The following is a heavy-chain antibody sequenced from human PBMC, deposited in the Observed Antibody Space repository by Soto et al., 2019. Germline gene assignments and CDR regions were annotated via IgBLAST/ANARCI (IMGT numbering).Heavy chain of an antibody. Sequence: PGGSLRLSCAASGVPFDDYAMHWVRQAPGKGLEWVSGISWNSGSIGYADSVKGRFTISRDNAKNSLYLQMNSLRAEDTALYYCAKDHSYCSSTSCYGGPIDYWGQGTLVTVSS. V-gene: IGHV3-9*01. CDR1: GVPFDDYA. CDR3: AKDHSYCSSTSCYGGPIDY. J-gene: IGHJ4*02. D-gene: IGHD2-2*01. CDR2: ISWNSGSI.